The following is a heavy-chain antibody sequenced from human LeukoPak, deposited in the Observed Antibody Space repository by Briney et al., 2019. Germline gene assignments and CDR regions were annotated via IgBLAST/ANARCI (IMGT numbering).Heavy chain of an antibody. D-gene: IGHD4-23*01. CDR3: ARPPYGGVDY. J-gene: IGHJ4*02. V-gene: IGHV3-66*04. CDR1: GLTVSSY. CDR2: IYSGGII. Sequence: GGSLRLSCAASGLTVSSYMSWVRQAPGKGLEWVSVIYSGGIIYYADSVKGRFTISRDKSKNTLYLQMNSLRAEDTAVYYCARPPYGGVDYWGQGTLVIVS.